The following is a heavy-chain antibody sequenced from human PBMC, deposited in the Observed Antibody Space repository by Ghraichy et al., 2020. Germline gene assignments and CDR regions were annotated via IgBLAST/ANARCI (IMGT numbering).Heavy chain of an antibody. J-gene: IGHJ4*02. CDR3: ATDYGNLDY. V-gene: IGHV4-39*01. CDR2: IYYSGST. D-gene: IGHD4-17*01. CDR1: GGSISSSSYY. Sequence: SETLSLTYTVSGGSISSSSYYWGWIRQPPGKGLEWIGSIYYSGSTYYNPSLKSRVTISVDTSKNQFSLKLSSVTAADTAVYYCATDYGNLDYWGQGTLVTVSS.